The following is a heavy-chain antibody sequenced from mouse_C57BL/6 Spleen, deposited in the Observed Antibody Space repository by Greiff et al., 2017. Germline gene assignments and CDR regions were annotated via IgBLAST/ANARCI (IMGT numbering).Heavy chain of an antibody. J-gene: IGHJ2*01. D-gene: IGHD2-1*01. Sequence: VQLQQSGAELAKPGASVKLSCKASGYTFTSSWMHWVKQRPGPGLEWIGYINPSSGYTKYNQKFKDKDTLTADKYSSTAYMQLSSLTYEDSAVYYCARDGNYGTSLDYWGQGTTLTVSS. CDR2: INPSSGYT. CDR1: GYTFTSSW. V-gene: IGHV1-7*01. CDR3: ARDGNYGTSLDY.